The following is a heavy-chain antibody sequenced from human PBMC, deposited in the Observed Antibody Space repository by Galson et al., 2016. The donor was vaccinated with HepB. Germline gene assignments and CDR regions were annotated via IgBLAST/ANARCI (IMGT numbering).Heavy chain of an antibody. D-gene: IGHD1-14*01. J-gene: IGHJ4*02. CDR1: GFTFNCY. CDR2: ISTTSSYA. V-gene: IGHV3-11*03. Sequence: SLRLSCAASGFTFNCYMSWVRQAPGKGLEWISYISTTSSYALYADSVKGRFTISRDNARNSLYLQMNSLRADDTAVDYCARNTPSPGNGAYFDYWGRGALVTVSS. CDR3: ARNTPSPGNGAYFDY.